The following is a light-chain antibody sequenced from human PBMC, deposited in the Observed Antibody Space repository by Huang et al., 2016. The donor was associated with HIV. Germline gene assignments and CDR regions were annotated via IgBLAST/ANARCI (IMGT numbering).Light chain of an antibody. CDR3: QQYNNWPQVT. CDR1: QSVSSK. CDR2: GAS. J-gene: IGKJ4*01. V-gene: IGKV3-15*01. Sequence: EVVMTQSPVTLSVSPGERATLSCRASQSVSSKLAWYQQKPGQAPRLLIYGASSRAIGSSTRFSGSWSGTEFTLTISSLQSEDFAVYYCQQYNNWPQVTFGGGTKVEIK.